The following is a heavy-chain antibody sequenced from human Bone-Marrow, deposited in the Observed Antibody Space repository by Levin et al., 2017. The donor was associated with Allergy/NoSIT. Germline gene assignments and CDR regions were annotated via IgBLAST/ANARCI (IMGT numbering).Heavy chain of an antibody. V-gene: IGHV3-33*01. CDR2: IWYDGSNK. J-gene: IGHJ4*02. D-gene: IGHD6-13*01. CDR1: GFTFSNYG. Sequence: GESLKISCAASGFTFSNYGMHWVRQAPGKGLEWVAVIWYDGSNKYYADSVKGRFTISRDNSKNTLYLQMNSLRAEDTAVYYCACDYGSSWYGPPDYWGQGTLVTVSS. CDR3: ACDYGSSWYGPPDY.